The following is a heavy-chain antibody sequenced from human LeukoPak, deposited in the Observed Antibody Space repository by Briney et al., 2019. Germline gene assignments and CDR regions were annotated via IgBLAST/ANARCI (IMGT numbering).Heavy chain of an antibody. J-gene: IGHJ4*02. CDR3: AKSYKVRGVIPFDY. CDR1: GFTFSSYG. Sequence: GGSLRLSCAASGFTFSSYGMHWVRQAPGKGLEWVAFIRYDGRNKYYADSVKGRFTISRDNSQNTLYLQMNSLRAEDTAVYYCAKSYKVRGVIPFDYWGQGTLVTVSS. CDR2: IRYDGRNK. D-gene: IGHD3-10*01. V-gene: IGHV3-30*02.